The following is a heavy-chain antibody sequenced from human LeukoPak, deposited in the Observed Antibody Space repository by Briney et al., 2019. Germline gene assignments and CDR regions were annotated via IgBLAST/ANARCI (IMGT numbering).Heavy chain of an antibody. CDR2: ISGSGDST. J-gene: IGHJ4*02. D-gene: IGHD2/OR15-2a*01. V-gene: IGHV3-23*01. Sequence: GGSLRLSCAASGFTFSSYAMSWVRQAPGKGLEWVSTISGSGDSTYYADSVKGRFTISRDNSRNTLYLQMNSLRAEDTAVYYCAKQSTFYGPFDYWGQGTLVTVSS. CDR3: AKQSTFYGPFDY. CDR1: GFTFSSYA.